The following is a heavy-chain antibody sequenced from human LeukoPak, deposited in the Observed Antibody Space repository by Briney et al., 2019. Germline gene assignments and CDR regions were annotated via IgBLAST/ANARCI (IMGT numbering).Heavy chain of an antibody. Sequence: PGGSLRLSCAASGFTFSSYGMHWVRQAPGKGLEWVAFIQYDGSIKYYADSVKGRFTVSRDNSKSTVYLQMNDLRGEDTAVYYCTKAKGQSWLFSHYWGRGTLVTVSS. CDR2: IQYDGSIK. V-gene: IGHV3-30*02. CDR1: GFTFSSYG. J-gene: IGHJ4*02. D-gene: IGHD3-22*01. CDR3: TKAKGQSWLFSHY.